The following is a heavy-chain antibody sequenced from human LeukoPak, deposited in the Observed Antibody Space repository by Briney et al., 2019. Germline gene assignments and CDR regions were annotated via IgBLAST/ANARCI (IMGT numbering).Heavy chain of an antibody. CDR1: GGSFSGYY. V-gene: IGHV4-34*01. Sequence: SETLSLTCAVYGGSFSGYYWSWIRQPPGKGLEWIGEINHSGSTNYNPSLKSRVTISVDTSKNQFSLKLSSVTAADTAVYYCAGRSSMVRGVMGLGDYWGQGTLVTVSS. CDR2: INHSGST. CDR3: AGRSSMVRGVMGLGDY. D-gene: IGHD3-10*01. J-gene: IGHJ4*02.